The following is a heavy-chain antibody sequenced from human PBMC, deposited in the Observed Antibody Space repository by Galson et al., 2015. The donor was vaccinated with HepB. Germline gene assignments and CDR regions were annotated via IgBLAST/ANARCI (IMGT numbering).Heavy chain of an antibody. J-gene: IGHJ4*02. CDR2: ISSSSSYI. CDR1: GFTFSSYS. V-gene: IGHV3-21*01. CDR3: ARERNGRYSSGWYGGGLDY. D-gene: IGHD6-19*01. Sequence: SLRLSCAASGFTFSSYSMNWVRQAPGKGLEWVSSISSSSSYIYYADSVKGRFTISRDNAKNSLYLQMNSLRAEDTAVYYCARERNGRYSSGWYGGGLDYWGQGTLVTASS.